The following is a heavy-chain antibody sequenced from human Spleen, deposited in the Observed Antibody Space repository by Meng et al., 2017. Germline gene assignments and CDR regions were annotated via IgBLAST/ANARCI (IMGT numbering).Heavy chain of an antibody. CDR3: VRDENISLGKLFGDY. CDR1: GYSFTAYY. V-gene: IGHV1-2*06. D-gene: IGHD2-21*01. J-gene: IGHJ4*02. Sequence: ASVKVSCKPSGYSFTAYYIHWVRQAPGQGLEWLGHINPNSGDTLYAQKFQGRVSMTGDASISTAYVELSSLRSDDTAVYYCVRDENISLGKLFGDYWGQGT. CDR2: INPNSGDT.